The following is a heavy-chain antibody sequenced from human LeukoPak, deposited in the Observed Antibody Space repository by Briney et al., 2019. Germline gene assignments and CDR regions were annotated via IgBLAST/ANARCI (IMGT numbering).Heavy chain of an antibody. CDR3: ARDHRDDAFDI. J-gene: IGHJ3*02. CDR1: GGSISSSSYY. CDR2: IYYSGST. Sequence: SETLSLTCTVSGGSISSSSYYWGWIRQPPGKGLEWIGSIYYSGSTYYNPSLKSRVTISVDTSKNQFSLKLSSVTAADTAVYYCARDHRDDAFDIWGQGTMVTVSS. V-gene: IGHV4-39*07.